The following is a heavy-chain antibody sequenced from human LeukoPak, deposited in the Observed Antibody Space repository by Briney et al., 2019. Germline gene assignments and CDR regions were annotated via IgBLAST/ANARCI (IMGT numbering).Heavy chain of an antibody. V-gene: IGHV1-46*01. D-gene: IGHD2-2*01. Sequence: ASVKVSFKASGYTFTSYYMHWVRQAPGQGLEWMGIINPSGGSTSYAQKFQGRVTMTRDTSTSTIYMELSSLRSEDTAVYYCAREGVVVVPALVGPGAAATPDFDYWGQGTLVTVSS. CDR2: INPSGGST. J-gene: IGHJ4*02. CDR1: GYTFTSYY. CDR3: AREGVVVVPALVGPGAAATPDFDY.